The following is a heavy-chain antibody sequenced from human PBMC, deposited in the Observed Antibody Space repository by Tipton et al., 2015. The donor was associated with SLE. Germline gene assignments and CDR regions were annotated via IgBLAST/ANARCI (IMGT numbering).Heavy chain of an antibody. D-gene: IGHD2-15*01. CDR2: INHSGST. CDR3: ARGEFVVVVAATYYYYGMDV. CDR1: GGSFSGYY. Sequence: TLSLTCAVYGGSFSGYYWSWIRQPPGKGLEWIGEINHSGSTNYNPSLKSRVTISVDTSKYQFSLKLSSVTAADTAVYYCARGEFVVVVAATYYYYGMDVWGQGTTVTVSS. J-gene: IGHJ6*02. V-gene: IGHV4-34*01.